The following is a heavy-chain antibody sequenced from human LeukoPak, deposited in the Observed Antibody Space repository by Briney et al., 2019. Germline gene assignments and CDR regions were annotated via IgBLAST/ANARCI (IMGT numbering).Heavy chain of an antibody. D-gene: IGHD1-1*01. V-gene: IGHV1-46*01. Sequence: ASVTVSCKASGYTFTSYYMHWVRQAPGQGLEWMGIINPSGGSTSYAQKFQGRVTMTRDTSTSTVYMELSSLRSEDTAVYYCARALSTYINYYYYYGMDVWGQGTTVTVSS. J-gene: IGHJ6*02. CDR1: GYTFTSYY. CDR2: INPSGGST. CDR3: ARALSTYINYYYYYGMDV.